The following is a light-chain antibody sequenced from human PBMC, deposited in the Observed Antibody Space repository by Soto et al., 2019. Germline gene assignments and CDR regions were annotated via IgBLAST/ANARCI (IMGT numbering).Light chain of an antibody. V-gene: IGKV3-11*01. Sequence: EIVLTQSPATLSLSPGERATLSCRASQSVRNYLAWYQQKPGQAPRLLIYDASNRATGIPGRFSGSGSGTDFTLTIRSLEPEDFAVYSCQQRSNWPWTFGQGTKVEIK. CDR2: DAS. J-gene: IGKJ1*01. CDR1: QSVRNY. CDR3: QQRSNWPWT.